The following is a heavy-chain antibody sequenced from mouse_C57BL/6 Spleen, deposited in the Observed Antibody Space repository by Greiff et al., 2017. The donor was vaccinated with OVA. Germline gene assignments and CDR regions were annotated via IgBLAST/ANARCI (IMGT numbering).Heavy chain of an antibody. CDR1: GYTFTSYW. J-gene: IGHJ1*03. Sequence: EVQLQQSGTVLARPGASVKMSCKTSGYTFTSYWMHWVKQRPGQGLEWIGAIYPGNSDTSYNQKFKGKAKLTAVTSASTAYMELSSLTNEDSAVYYCTRSGTMITANWYFDVWGTGTTVTVSS. D-gene: IGHD2-4*01. CDR3: TRSGTMITANWYFDV. CDR2: IYPGNSDT. V-gene: IGHV1-5*01.